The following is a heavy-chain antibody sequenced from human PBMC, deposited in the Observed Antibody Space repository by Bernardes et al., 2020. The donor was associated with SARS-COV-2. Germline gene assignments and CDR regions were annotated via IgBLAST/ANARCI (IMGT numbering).Heavy chain of an antibody. V-gene: IGHV4-39*01. D-gene: IGHD1-26*01. Sequence: SETLSLTCTVSGGSISSSSYYWGWIRQPPGKGLEWIGSIYYSGSTYYNPSLKSRVTISVDTSKNQFSLKLSSVTAADTAVYYCARGMGTTDWLNWFDPWGQGTLVTVSS. CDR3: ARGMGTTDWLNWFDP. CDR2: IYYSGST. J-gene: IGHJ5*02. CDR1: GGSISSSSYY.